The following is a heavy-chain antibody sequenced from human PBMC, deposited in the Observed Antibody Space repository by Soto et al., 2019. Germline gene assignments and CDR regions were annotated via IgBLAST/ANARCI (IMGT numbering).Heavy chain of an antibody. Sequence: EVQLLESGGDLVQPGGSLRLSCAASGFTFTSYAMSWIRQAPGKGLEWVSAITGGGDNTYYADSVKGRFTISRDNPKHTLYLQMNSLRAEDTAFYYCTQDGGSRDWLTVNWGQGTLVTVSS. J-gene: IGHJ4*02. CDR3: TQDGGSRDWLTVN. V-gene: IGHV3-23*01. D-gene: IGHD3-9*01. CDR2: ITGGGDNT. CDR1: GFTFTSYA.